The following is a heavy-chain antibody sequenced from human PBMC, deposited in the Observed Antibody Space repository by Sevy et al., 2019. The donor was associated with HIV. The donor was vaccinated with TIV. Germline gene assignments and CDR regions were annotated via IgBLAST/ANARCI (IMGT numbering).Heavy chain of an antibody. J-gene: IGHJ6*02. V-gene: IGHV1-2*02. CDR3: ASGIMIFGVVDYYYYYGMDV. CDR1: GYTFTGYY. D-gene: IGHD3-3*01. Sequence: ASVKVSCKASGYTFTGYYMHWVRQAPGQGLEWMGWINPNSGGTNYAQKFQGRVTMTRDTSISTAYMELSRLRSDDTAVYYCASGIMIFGVVDYYYYYGMDVWGQGTTVTVSS. CDR2: INPNSGGT.